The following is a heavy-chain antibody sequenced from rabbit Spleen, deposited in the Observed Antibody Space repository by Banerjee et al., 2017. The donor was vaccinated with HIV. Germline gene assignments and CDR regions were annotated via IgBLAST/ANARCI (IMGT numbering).Heavy chain of an antibody. CDR3: ARDLVAVIGWNFNL. V-gene: IGHV1S45*01. D-gene: IGHD1-1*01. CDR1: GFSFSDRDV. Sequence: QEQLEESGGGLVKPEGSLTLTCKASGFSFSDRDVMCWVRQAPGKGLEWIGCINTATGKDVYASWAKGRVTISTTSSTTVTLQMTSLTAADTATYFCARDLVAVIGWNFNLWGQGPLVTVS. CDR2: INTATGKD. J-gene: IGHJ4*01.